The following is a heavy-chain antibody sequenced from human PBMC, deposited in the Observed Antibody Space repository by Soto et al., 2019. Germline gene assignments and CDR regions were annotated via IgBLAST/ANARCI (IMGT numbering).Heavy chain of an antibody. D-gene: IGHD3-10*01. CDR2: ISAYNGNT. CDR3: ARDGVRGVIAHYYYYYYMDV. CDR1: GYTFTSYG. J-gene: IGHJ6*03. Sequence: VASVKVSCKASGYTFTSYGISWLLQAPGQGLEWMGWISAYNGNTNYAQKLQGRVTMTTDTSTSTAYMELRSLRSDDTAVYYCARDGVRGVIAHYYYYYYMDVWGKGTTVTVSS. V-gene: IGHV1-18*01.